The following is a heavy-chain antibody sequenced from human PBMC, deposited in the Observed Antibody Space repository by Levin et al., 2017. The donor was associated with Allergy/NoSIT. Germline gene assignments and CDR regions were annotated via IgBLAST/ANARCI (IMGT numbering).Heavy chain of an antibody. CDR3: ARAREGSVRGSGSPRVYQYYYMDV. V-gene: IGHV4-34*01. Sequence: SETLSLTCVVSGGSFSDYKWTWIRQPPGKGLEWIGEINHSRSTDYSPSLKSRVTMSLDTSKSQLSLKLTSVTAADTAVYYCARAREGSVRGSGSPRVYQYYYMDVWGKGTTVTVSS. CDR2: INHSRST. D-gene: IGHD3-10*01. CDR1: GGSFSDYK. J-gene: IGHJ6*03.